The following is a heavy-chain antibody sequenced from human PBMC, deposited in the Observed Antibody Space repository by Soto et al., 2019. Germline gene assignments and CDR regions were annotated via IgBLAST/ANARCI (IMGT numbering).Heavy chain of an antibody. J-gene: IGHJ4*02. V-gene: IGHV4-30-4*01. CDR2: IYYSGST. CDR1: GGSISSGDYY. D-gene: IGHD1-26*01. Sequence: SETLSLTCTVSGGSISSGDYYWSWIRQPPGKGLEWIGYIYYSGSTYYNPSLKSRVTISVDTSKNQFSLKLSSVTAADTAVYYCARGGFRVGATYPNYFDYWGQGTLVTVSS. CDR3: ARGGFRVGATYPNYFDY.